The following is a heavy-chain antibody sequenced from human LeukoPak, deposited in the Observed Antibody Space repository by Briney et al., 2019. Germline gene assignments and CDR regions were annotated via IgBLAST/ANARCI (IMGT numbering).Heavy chain of an antibody. J-gene: IGHJ5*02. CDR3: ARHPPYGYFSGGDWFDP. D-gene: IGHD5-18*01. Sequence: SETLSLTCTVSGGSISSSSYYWGWTRQPPGKGLEWIGSIYYSGSTYYNPSLKSRVTISVDTSKNQFSLKLSSVTAADTAVYYCARHPPYGYFSGGDWFDPWGQGTLVTVSS. CDR2: IYYSGST. CDR1: GGSISSSSYY. V-gene: IGHV4-39*01.